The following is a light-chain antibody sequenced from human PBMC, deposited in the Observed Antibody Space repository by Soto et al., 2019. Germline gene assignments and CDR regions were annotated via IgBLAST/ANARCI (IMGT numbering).Light chain of an antibody. CDR3: CSYAGSSTQEV. CDR2: EGS. V-gene: IGLV2-23*01. J-gene: IGLJ3*02. Sequence: QSALTQPASVSGSPGQSITISCTGTSRDVGSYNLVSWYQQHPGKAPKLMIYEGSKLPSGVSNRFSGSKSGNTASLTISGLQAEDEADYYCCSYAGSSTQEVFGGGTKLTVL. CDR1: SRDVGSYNL.